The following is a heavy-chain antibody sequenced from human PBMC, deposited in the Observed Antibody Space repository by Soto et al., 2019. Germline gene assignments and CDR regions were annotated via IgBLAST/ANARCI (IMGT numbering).Heavy chain of an antibody. CDR1: GFTFSNYD. J-gene: IGHJ5*02. V-gene: IGHV3-21*01. CDR3: APDWFDP. Sequence: GGSLRLSCEASGFTFSNYDMSWVRQAPGKGLEWVSSISSSSSYIYYADSVKGRFTISRDNAKNSLYLQMNNLRAEDTAVYYCAPDWFDPWGQGTLVTVSS. CDR2: ISSSSSYI.